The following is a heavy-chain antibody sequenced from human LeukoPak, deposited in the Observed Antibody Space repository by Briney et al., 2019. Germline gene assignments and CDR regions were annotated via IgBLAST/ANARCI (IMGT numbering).Heavy chain of an antibody. CDR2: VYYNGNT. CDR3: ARHSSDWFYFDS. D-gene: IGHD3-9*01. J-gene: IGHJ4*02. Sequence: SETLSLTCSVSGGSISDYYWSWVRQPPGKTLEWIGYVYYNGNTKYSPSLMSRVTMSVDSSKNQFSLKLTSVTAADTAIYYCARHSSDWFYFDSWGRGTLVTVSS. V-gene: IGHV4-59*01. CDR1: GGSISDYY.